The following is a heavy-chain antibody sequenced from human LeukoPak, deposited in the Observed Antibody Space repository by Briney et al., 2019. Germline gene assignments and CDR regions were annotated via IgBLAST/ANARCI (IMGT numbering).Heavy chain of an antibody. J-gene: IGHJ5*02. CDR1: GFTFSNYH. CDR3: TREGMGTTFSAWFDP. CDR2: VSSDGSID. Sequence: GGSLRLSCAASGFTFSNYHMNWVRQAPGKGLEWVAIVSSDGSIDYYADSVRGRFTVSRDNSKNTLYLQVNSLRVEDTAVYYCTREGMGTTFSAWFDPWGQGTLVTVPS. V-gene: IGHV3-30*03. D-gene: IGHD1-7*01.